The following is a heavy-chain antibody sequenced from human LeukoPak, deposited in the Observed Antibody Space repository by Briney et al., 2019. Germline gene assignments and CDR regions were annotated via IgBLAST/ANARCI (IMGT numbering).Heavy chain of an antibody. CDR1: GFTFSDST. CDR3: TRGQGLYY. CDR2: IRRKVYGGTA. D-gene: IGHD3/OR15-3a*01. Sequence: GGSLRLSCAASGFTFSDSTMSWYRQAPGKGLEWVGFIRRKVYGGTAEYAASVKGRFTISRDDSKSIAYLQMDSLKIGDSAVYYCTRGQGLYYWGQGTLVIVSS. J-gene: IGHJ4*02. V-gene: IGHV3-49*03.